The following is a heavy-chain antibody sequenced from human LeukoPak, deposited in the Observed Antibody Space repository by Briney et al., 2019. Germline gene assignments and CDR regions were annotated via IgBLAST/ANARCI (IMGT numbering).Heavy chain of an antibody. J-gene: IGHJ4*02. Sequence: GRSLRLSCVASGFTFSSYSMHWVRQAPGKGLEWMTIISSDGSIKHYVDSVKGRFTISRDNSKDTLYLQMNSLRAEDTAVYYCARDIGNFDYWGQGTLVTVSS. D-gene: IGHD1-26*01. V-gene: IGHV3-30-3*01. CDR2: ISSDGSIK. CDR3: ARDIGNFDY. CDR1: GFTFSSYS.